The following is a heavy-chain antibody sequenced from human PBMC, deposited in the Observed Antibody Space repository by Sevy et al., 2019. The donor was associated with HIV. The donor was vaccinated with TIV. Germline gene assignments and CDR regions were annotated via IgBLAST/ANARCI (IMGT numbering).Heavy chain of an antibody. CDR1: GFTFSSYA. D-gene: IGHD3-10*01. CDR3: ARGGEYSPYYYYYGMDV. CDR2: ISYDGSNK. J-gene: IGHJ6*02. V-gene: IGHV3-30-3*01. Sequence: GGSLRLSCAASGFTFSSYAMHWVRQAPGKGLEWVAVISYDGSNKYYADSVKGRFTISRDNSKNTRYLQMNSLRAEDTAVYYCARGGEYSPYYYYYGMDVWGQGPTVTVSS.